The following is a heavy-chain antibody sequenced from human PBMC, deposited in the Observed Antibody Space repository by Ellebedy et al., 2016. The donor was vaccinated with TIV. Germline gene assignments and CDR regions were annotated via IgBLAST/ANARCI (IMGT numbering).Heavy chain of an antibody. J-gene: IGHJ5*02. CDR1: GGSISSGSYY. V-gene: IGHV4-39*07. D-gene: IGHD1-26*01. Sequence: MPSETLSLTCSVSGGSISSGSYYGGWIRQPPGKGLEWIGSIHYGGTAAYNPSLESRVTISVDTAKNQFSLKLRSVTAADTAVYYCARYVGATAEFDPWGQGTLVTVSS. CDR2: IHYGGTA. CDR3: ARYVGATAEFDP.